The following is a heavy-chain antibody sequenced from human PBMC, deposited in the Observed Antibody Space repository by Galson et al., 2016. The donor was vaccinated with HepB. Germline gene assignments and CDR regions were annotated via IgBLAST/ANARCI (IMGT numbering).Heavy chain of an antibody. J-gene: IGHJ3*01. V-gene: IGHV5-51*01. D-gene: IGHD2-21*02. CDR1: GSRFANYW. Sequence: QSGAEVTKPGESLKISCKGSGSRFANYWIGWVRQMPGKGLESMGIVYPGNSEIRYSPSFQGQVTISADKSITTVYLQWNSLKASDSAIYNCAGHECRGSDCFSAYDFWGQGTVVTVSS. CDR3: AGHECRGSDCFSAYDF. CDR2: VYPGNSEI.